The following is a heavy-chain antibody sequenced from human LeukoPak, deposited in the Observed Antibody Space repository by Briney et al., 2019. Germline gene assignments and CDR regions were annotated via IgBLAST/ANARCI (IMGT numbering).Heavy chain of an antibody. Sequence: GSQRLSCAASGFTFSNYGMHWVRQAPGKGLEWLAAIFYDGSNKYYADTVKGRFTISRDNSKNTLYLQVNSLRAEDTAVYYCARDQALYFSYGDYWGQGTLVTVSS. V-gene: IGHV3-33*01. D-gene: IGHD2/OR15-2a*01. CDR1: GFTFSNYG. CDR3: ARDQALYFSYGDY. CDR2: IFYDGSNK. J-gene: IGHJ4*02.